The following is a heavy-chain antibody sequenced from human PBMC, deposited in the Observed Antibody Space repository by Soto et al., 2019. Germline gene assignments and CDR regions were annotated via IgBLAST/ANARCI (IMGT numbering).Heavy chain of an antibody. CDR1: GFTFSSYD. J-gene: IGHJ6*02. D-gene: IGHD2-15*01. V-gene: IGHV3-13*01. Sequence: QTGGSLRLSCAASGFTFSSYDMHWVRQATGKGLEWVSAIGTAGDTYYPGSVKGRFTISRENAKNSLYLQMNSLRAGDTAVYYCARDGGYCSGGSCSGNHYGMDVWGQGTTVTVSS. CDR3: ARDGGYCSGGSCSGNHYGMDV. CDR2: IGTAGDT.